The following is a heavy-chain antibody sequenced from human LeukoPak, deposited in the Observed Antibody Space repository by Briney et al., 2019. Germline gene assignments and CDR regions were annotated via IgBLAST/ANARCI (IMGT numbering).Heavy chain of an antibody. CDR3: ARASFCISGGSCYWDY. V-gene: IGHV4-34*01. Sequence: PSETLSLTCAVYGGSFSGYYWSWIRQPPGKGLEWIGEINHSGSTNYNPSLKSRVTISVDTSKNQFSLKLSSVTAADTAVYYCARASFCISGGSCYWDYWGQGTLVTVSS. D-gene: IGHD2-15*01. CDR1: GGSFSGYY. CDR2: INHSGST. J-gene: IGHJ4*02.